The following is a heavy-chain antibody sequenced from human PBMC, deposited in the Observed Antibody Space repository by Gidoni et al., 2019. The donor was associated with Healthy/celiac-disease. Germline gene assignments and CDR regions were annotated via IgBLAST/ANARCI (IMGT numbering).Heavy chain of an antibody. J-gene: IGHJ4*02. V-gene: IGHV3-30*18. CDR3: AKGLGGDSSGYYSEDY. Sequence: QVQLVESGGGVVQPGRCLRLYCAASGFTFSSYGMHWVRQAPGKGLGWGAVISYDGSNKYYADSVKGRFTISRDNSKNTLYLQMNSLRAEDTAVYYCAKGLGGDSSGYYSEDYWGQGTLVTVSS. CDR1: GFTFSSYG. D-gene: IGHD3-22*01. CDR2: ISYDGSNK.